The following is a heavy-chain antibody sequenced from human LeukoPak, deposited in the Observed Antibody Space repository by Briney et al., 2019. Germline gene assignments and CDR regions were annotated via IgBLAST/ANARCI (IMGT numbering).Heavy chain of an antibody. D-gene: IGHD3-22*01. V-gene: IGHV4-59*08. Sequence: SETLSLTCTVSGGSISAYYWSWIRQPPGKGLEWIGYIYYSGSTDYNPSLKSRVTISVDTSKNQFSLKLSSVTAADTAVYYCARPLIVGSKGAFDIWGQGTMVTVSS. CDR3: ARPLIVGSKGAFDI. CDR1: GGSISAYY. CDR2: IYYSGST. J-gene: IGHJ3*02.